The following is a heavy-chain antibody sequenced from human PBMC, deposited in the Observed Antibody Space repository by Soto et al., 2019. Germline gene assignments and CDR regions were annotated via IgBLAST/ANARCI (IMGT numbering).Heavy chain of an antibody. V-gene: IGHV5-51*01. CDR1: GYSFTSYW. D-gene: IGHD2-2*01. CDR3: ARVGYGSSTSCYLLGMDV. J-gene: IGHJ6*02. Sequence: GESLKISCKGSGYSFTSYWIGWVRQMPGKGLEWMGTIYPGDSDTRYSPSFQGQVTISADKSISTAYLQWSSLKASDTAMYYCARVGYGSSTSCYLLGMDVWGQGTTVTVSS. CDR2: IYPGDSDT.